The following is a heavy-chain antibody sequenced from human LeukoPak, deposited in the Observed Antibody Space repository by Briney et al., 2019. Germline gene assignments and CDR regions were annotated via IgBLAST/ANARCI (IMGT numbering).Heavy chain of an antibody. CDR1: GYTFTNYG. D-gene: IGHD5/OR15-5a*01. Sequence: ASVKVSCKASGYTFTNYGISWVRQAPGQGLEWMGWVSAYADDTNYVQKFRGRITMTTDTSTSTAYVELRSLRSDDTAVYYCARDCIGCLGFDYWGQRTLVTVSS. V-gene: IGHV1-18*01. CDR3: ARDCIGCLGFDY. CDR2: VSAYADDT. J-gene: IGHJ4*02.